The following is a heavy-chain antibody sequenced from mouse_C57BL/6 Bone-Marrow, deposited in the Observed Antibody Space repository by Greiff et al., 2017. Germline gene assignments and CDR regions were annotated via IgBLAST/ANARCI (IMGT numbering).Heavy chain of an antibody. CDR1: GYTFTSYW. J-gene: IGHJ4*01. Sequence: QVQLQQPGAELVRPGTSVKLSCKASGYTFTSYWMHWVKQRPGQGLEWIGVIDPSDSYTNCNQKFKGKATLTVDTSSSTAYMQLSSLTSEDSAVYCSARRGVYYYGSSTYYYAMDYWGQGTSVTVAS. D-gene: IGHD1-1*01. CDR3: ARRGVYYYGSSTYYYAMDY. CDR2: IDPSDSYT. V-gene: IGHV1-59*01.